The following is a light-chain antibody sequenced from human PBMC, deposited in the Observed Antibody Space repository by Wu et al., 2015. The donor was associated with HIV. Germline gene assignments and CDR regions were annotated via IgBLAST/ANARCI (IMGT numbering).Light chain of an antibody. CDR2: GAF. CDR3: QQYNNWPPLT. J-gene: IGKJ4*01. V-gene: IGKV3-15*01. Sequence: EIVLTQSPGTLSLSPGERATLSCRASQSVTSNSLAWYQQKPGQTPRLLIFGAFTRATGIPARFSGTGSGTEFTLTIDNLQTEDFAVYYCQQYNNWPPLTFGGGTKVEIK. CDR1: QSVTSN.